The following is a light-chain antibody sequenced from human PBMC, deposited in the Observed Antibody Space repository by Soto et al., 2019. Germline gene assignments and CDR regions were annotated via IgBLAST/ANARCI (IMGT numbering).Light chain of an antibody. V-gene: IGKV4-1*01. CDR2: WAS. Sequence: DIVMTQSPDSLAVSLGERATINFKSSQSVLYSSNNKNYLAWYQQKPGQPPKLLIYWASTRESGVPDRFSGSGSGTDFTLTISTLEPADVGVYYCQQRNQWPTFGQGTRLEIK. CDR1: QSVLYSSNNKNY. J-gene: IGKJ5*01. CDR3: QQRNQWPT.